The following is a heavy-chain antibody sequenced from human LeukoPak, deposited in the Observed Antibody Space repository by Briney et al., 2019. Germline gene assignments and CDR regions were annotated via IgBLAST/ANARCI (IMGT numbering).Heavy chain of an antibody. J-gene: IGHJ3*02. D-gene: IGHD3-10*01. CDR2: IYHSGST. CDR3: ASYYGSGSYDAFDI. Sequence: SETLSLTCTVSGGSISSSSYYWGWIRQPPGKGLEWIGEIYHSGSTNYNPSLKSRVTISVDKSKNQFSLKLSSVTAADTAVYYCASYYGSGSYDAFDIWGQGTLVTVSS. V-gene: IGHV4-39*07. CDR1: GGSISSSSYY.